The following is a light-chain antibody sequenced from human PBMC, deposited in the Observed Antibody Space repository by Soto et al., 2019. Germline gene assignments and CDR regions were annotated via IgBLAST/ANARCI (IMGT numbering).Light chain of an antibody. Sequence: DIQMTQSPSSVSASVGDRVTITCRASQGINNWLAWYQEKPGKAPKLLIYAASNLQSGVPSRFSGSGSGTDFILTISSLQPEDFATYYCQQANSFPYTFGQGPSWRSN. CDR1: QGINNW. CDR3: QQANSFPYT. V-gene: IGKV1-12*01. CDR2: AAS. J-gene: IGKJ2*01.